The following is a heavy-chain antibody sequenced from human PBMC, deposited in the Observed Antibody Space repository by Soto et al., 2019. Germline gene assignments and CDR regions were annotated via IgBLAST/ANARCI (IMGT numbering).Heavy chain of an antibody. J-gene: IGHJ3*02. D-gene: IGHD2-2*02. CDR2: IDPSDSYT. CDR1: GYSFTSYW. CDR3: ARQSIVGVPAAIRGAFDAFDI. Sequence: PGESLKISCKGSGYSFTSYWISWVRQMPGKGLEWMGRIDPSDSYTNYSPSFQGHVTISADKSISTAYLQWSSLKASDTAMYYCARQSIVGVPAAIRGAFDAFDIWGQGTMVTVSS. V-gene: IGHV5-10-1*01.